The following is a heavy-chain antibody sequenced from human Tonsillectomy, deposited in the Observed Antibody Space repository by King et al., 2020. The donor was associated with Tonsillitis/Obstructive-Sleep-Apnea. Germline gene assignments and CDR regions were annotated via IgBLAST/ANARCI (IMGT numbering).Heavy chain of an antibody. Sequence: QLQESGPGLVKPSETLSLTCTVSGGSISSYYWSWIRQPPGKGLEWIGYIYYSGSTIYNPSLKSRVTISVDTSKNQFSLKLSSVTAADTAVYYCARAEVELATINAFDIWGQGTMVTVSS. CDR3: ARAEVELATINAFDI. D-gene: IGHD5-24*01. CDR1: GGSISSYY. CDR2: IYYSGST. V-gene: IGHV4-59*01. J-gene: IGHJ3*02.